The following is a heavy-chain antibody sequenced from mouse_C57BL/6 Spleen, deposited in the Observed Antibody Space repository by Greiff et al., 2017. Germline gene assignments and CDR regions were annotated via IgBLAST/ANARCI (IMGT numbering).Heavy chain of an antibody. J-gene: IGHJ4*01. Sequence: EVKLQESGPGLVKPSQSLSLTCSVTGYSITSGYYWNWIRQFPGNKLEWMGYISYDGSNNYNPSLKNRISITRDTSKNQFFLTLNSVTTEDTATYYCARGDYYYAMDYWGQGTSVTVSS. CDR3: ARGDYYYAMDY. CDR1: GYSITSGYY. D-gene: IGHD3-3*01. CDR2: ISYDGSN. V-gene: IGHV3-6*01.